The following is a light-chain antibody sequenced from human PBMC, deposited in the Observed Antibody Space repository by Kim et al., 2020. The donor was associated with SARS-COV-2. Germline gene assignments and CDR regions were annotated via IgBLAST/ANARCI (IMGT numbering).Light chain of an antibody. CDR2: EVS. CDR1: SSDVGSYNL. J-gene: IGLJ2*01. Sequence: STTISCTGTSSDVGSYNLVSWYQQHPGTAPKLMIYEVSKRPSGVSNRFSGSKSGNTASLTISGLQAEDEADYYCCSYAGSSTSVVFGGGTQLTVL. CDR3: CSYAGSSTSVV. V-gene: IGLV2-23*02.